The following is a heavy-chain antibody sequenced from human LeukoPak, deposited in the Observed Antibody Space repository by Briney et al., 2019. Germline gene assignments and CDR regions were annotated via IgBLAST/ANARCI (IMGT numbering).Heavy chain of an antibody. J-gene: IGHJ6*02. CDR1: GGSISDGGYY. CDR3: ARDRSIAVAGRYYYYGMDV. Sequence: PSETLSLTCTVSGGSISDGGYYWNWIRQPPGKGLEWIGYIYRSGSTYYNPSLKSRVTISVDTSKNQFSLKLSSVTAADTAVYYCARDRSIAVAGRYYYYGMDVWGQGTTVTVSS. CDR2: IYRSGST. D-gene: IGHD6-19*01. V-gene: IGHV4-30-2*01.